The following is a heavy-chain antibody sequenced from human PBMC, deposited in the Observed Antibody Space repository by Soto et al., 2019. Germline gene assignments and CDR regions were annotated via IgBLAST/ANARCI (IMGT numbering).Heavy chain of an antibody. CDR2: ISAYNGNT. V-gene: IGHV1-18*01. Sequence: ASVKVSCKASGYTFISYGISWVRQAPGQGLEWMGWISAYNGNTNYAQKLQGRVTMTTDTSTSTAYMELRSLRSDDTAVYYCASSSAYYYDSSGYSDYWGQGTLVTVSS. CDR3: ASSSAYYYDSSGYSDY. CDR1: GYTFISYG. J-gene: IGHJ4*02. D-gene: IGHD3-22*01.